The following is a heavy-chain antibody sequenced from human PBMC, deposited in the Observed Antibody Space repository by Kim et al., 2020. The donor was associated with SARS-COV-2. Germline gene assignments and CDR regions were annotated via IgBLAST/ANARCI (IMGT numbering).Heavy chain of an antibody. CDR3: ASAGITMLVGKGIFDY. J-gene: IGHJ4*02. Sequence: SETLSLTCTVSGGSISSSSYYWGWIRQPPGKGLEWIGSIYYSGSTYYNPSLKSRVTISVDTSKNQFSLKLSSVTAADTAVYYCASAGITMLVGKGIFDYWGQGTLVIVSS. D-gene: IGHD3-22*01. V-gene: IGHV4-39*01. CDR2: IYYSGST. CDR1: GGSISSSSYY.